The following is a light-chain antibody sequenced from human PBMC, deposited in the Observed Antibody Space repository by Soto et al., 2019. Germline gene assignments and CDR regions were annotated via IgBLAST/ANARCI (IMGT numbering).Light chain of an antibody. J-gene: IGKJ4*01. Sequence: EIVLTQSPGTLSLSPGERATLSCRASQTVSSSYLAWYQRKPGQAPRLLIYHSSIRAAGIPDRFSGSGSWTDFTLTISRLEPEDFAVYYCQQYASSSTFGGGTKVDIK. V-gene: IGKV3-20*01. CDR2: HSS. CDR1: QTVSSSY. CDR3: QQYASSST.